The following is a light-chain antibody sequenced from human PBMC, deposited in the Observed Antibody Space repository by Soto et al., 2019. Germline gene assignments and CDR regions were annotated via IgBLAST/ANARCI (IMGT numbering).Light chain of an antibody. V-gene: IGKV1-5*01. CDR2: DAS. CDR1: QNISSW. CDR3: QQYETFSGT. Sequence: IQLTQSPSTLSASVGDRVTITCRASQNISSWLAWYQQKPGEAPKLLIYDASALPRGVPSRFSGSGSGTKFTLTIASLQPDDFATYYCQQYETFSGTFGPGTKVDIK. J-gene: IGKJ1*01.